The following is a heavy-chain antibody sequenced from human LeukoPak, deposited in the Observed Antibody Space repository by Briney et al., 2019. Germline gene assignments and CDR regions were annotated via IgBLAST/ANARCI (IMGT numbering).Heavy chain of an antibody. V-gene: IGHV4-59*01. Sequence: SETLSLTCTVSGGSLSSYYWSWIREPPGKGLEWIGDIYYSGSTNYTPSLKSRVTISVDTSKNQFSLKLSSVTAADTAVYYCAREGSIDYGDYYFDYWGQGTLVTVSS. D-gene: IGHD4-17*01. CDR2: IYYSGST. CDR1: GGSLSSYY. CDR3: AREGSIDYGDYYFDY. J-gene: IGHJ4*02.